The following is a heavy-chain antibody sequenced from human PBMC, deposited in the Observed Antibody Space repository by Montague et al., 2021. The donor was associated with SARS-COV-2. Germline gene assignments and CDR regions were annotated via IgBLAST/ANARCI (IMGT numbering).Heavy chain of an antibody. Sequence: CAISGDSVWSNTAAWNWIRQSPSGGLEWLGRTNHRSKWTSDYATSVEGRISIDLDTSKNQFFLHLRSVTPEDTGVYYCVRDTGSAQAGFDAWGQGTLVTVSS. CDR3: VRDTGSAQAGFDA. D-gene: IGHD4-17*01. J-gene: IGHJ4*02. CDR2: TNHRSKWTS. CDR1: GDSVWSNTAA. V-gene: IGHV6-1*01.